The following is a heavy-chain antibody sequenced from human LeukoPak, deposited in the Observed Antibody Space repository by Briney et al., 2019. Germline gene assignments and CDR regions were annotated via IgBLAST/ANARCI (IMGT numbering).Heavy chain of an antibody. CDR3: AKHKRYYYYGMDV. V-gene: IGHV3-43*02. J-gene: IGHJ6*02. CDR1: GFTFDDYA. CDR2: ISGDGGGT. D-gene: IGHD6-25*01. Sequence: TGGSLRLSCAASGFTFDDYAMHWVRQAPGKGLEWVSLISGDGGGTYYADSVKGRFTISRDNSKNSLYLQMKSLRTEDTALYYCAKHKRYYYYGMDVWGQGTTVTVSS.